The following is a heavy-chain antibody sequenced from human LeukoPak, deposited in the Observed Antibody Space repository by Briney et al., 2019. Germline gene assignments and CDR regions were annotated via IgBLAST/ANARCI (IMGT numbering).Heavy chain of an antibody. Sequence: GGSLRLSCAASGFTFSSHAMSWVRQAPGKGLEWVSAISGSGGSTYYADSVKGRFTISRDNSKNTLYLQMNSLRAEDTAVYYCAKTYYDFWSGEVNDYWGQGTLVTVSS. V-gene: IGHV3-23*01. CDR1: GFTFSSHA. CDR3: AKTYYDFWSGEVNDY. J-gene: IGHJ4*02. D-gene: IGHD3-3*01. CDR2: ISGSGGST.